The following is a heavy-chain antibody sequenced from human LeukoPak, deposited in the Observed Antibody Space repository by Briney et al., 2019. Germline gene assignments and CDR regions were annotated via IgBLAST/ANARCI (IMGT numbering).Heavy chain of an antibody. D-gene: IGHD3-10*01. CDR1: GGSISSYY. CDR3: AREGYYGSGSYYSNWFDP. J-gene: IGHJ5*02. CDR2: IYSGST. V-gene: IGHV4-59*01. Sequence: SETLSLTCTVSGGSISSYYWSWIRQPPGKGLEWIGYIYSGSTNYNPSLQSRVTISLDTSKNQFSLKLSSVTAADTAVYYCAREGYYGSGSYYSNWFDPWGQGTLVTVSS.